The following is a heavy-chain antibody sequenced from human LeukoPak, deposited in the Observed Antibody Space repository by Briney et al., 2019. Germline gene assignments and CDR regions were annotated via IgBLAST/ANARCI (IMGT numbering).Heavy chain of an antibody. D-gene: IGHD6-13*01. CDR1: GYTFTAYY. CDR3: ARDRIAAAGKGGLDY. J-gene: IGHJ4*02. V-gene: IGHV1-69*04. CDR2: IIPILGIA. Sequence: GASVKVSCKASGYTFTAYYLHWVRQAPGQGLEWMGRIIPILGIANYAQKFQGRVTITADKSTSTAYMELSSLRSEDTAVYYCARDRIAAAGKGGLDYWGQGTLVTVSS.